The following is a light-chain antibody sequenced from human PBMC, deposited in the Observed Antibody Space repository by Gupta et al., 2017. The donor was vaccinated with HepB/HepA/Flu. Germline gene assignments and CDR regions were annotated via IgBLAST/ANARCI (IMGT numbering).Light chain of an antibody. J-gene: IGKJ3*01. Sequence: DSVITHSLYSLPVRLAETAAINCRTSQSVLYSSNEKNFLAWYQQKPGQPPKLLIYWASTRESGVPDRFSGSGSGTDFTLNISSLEAEDVAIYYCKQYSSTPYTFGHGTKVDIK. CDR1: QSVLYSSNEKNF. CDR2: WAS. V-gene: IGKV4-1*01. CDR3: KQYSSTPYT.